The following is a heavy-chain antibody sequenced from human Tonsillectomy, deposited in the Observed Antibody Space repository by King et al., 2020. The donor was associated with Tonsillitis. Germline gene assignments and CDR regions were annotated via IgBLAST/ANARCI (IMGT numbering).Heavy chain of an antibody. J-gene: IGHJ4*02. V-gene: IGHV1-2*06. Sequence: VQLVQSGAEVKKPGASVKVSCKASGYSFAAYSIHWVRQAPGQGLEWMGRINPNSGGTNYAQKFQGRVTMTRDTSIGTAYMELSRLRSDDMAVYFCARDDDSSGYYHPFDYWGQGTLVTVSS. CDR2: INPNSGGT. CDR1: GYSFAAYS. D-gene: IGHD3-22*01. CDR3: ARDDDSSGYYHPFDY.